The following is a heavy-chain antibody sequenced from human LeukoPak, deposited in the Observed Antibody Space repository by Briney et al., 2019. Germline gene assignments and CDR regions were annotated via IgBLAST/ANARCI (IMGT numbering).Heavy chain of an antibody. CDR2: ISGSGGST. V-gene: IGHV3-23*01. CDR3: AKWSGEGSSSWLGTYYYYYMDV. CDR1: GFTFSSYA. J-gene: IGHJ6*03. Sequence: PGGSLRLSCAASGFTFSSYALSWVRQAPGKGLEWVSAISGSGGSTYYADSVKGRFTISGDNSKNTLYLQMNSLRAEDTAVYYCAKWSGEGSSSWLGTYYYYYMDVWGKGTTVTVSS. D-gene: IGHD6-13*01.